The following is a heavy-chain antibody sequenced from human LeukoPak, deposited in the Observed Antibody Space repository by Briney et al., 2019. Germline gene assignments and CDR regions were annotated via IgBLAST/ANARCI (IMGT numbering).Heavy chain of an antibody. J-gene: IGHJ4*02. CDR2: ISSSSSYI. Sequence: TGGSLRLSCAASGFTFSSYSMNWVRQAPGKGLEWVSSISSSSSYIYYADSVKGRFTISRDNAKNSLYLQMNSLRAEDTAVYYCARDRWSSTSYNDYWGQGTLVTVSS. D-gene: IGHD2-2*01. V-gene: IGHV3-21*01. CDR1: GFTFSSYS. CDR3: ARDRWSSTSYNDY.